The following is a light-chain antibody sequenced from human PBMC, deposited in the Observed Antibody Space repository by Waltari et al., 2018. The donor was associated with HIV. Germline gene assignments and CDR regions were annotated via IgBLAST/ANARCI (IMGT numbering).Light chain of an antibody. CDR1: SSNIGNNY. CDR2: DNN. V-gene: IGLV1-51*01. Sequence: QSVLTQPPSVSAAPGQKVTISCSGSSSNIGNNYVSWYQQVPGTSPKVLLYDNNQRPSGIPDRFSGSKSGTSATLDITGLQTGDEADYYCEAWDSSLSTGRVFGGGTKVTVL. CDR3: EAWDSSLSTGRV. J-gene: IGLJ3*02.